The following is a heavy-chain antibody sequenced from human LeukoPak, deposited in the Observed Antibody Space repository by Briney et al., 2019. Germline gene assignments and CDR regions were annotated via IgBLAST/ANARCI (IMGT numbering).Heavy chain of an antibody. Sequence: PGGSLRLSCAASGFTFSSYSMNWVRQAPGKGLEWVSSISSSSSYIYYADSVKGRFTISRDNAKNSLYLQMNSLRAEDTAVYYCARDPLTVTTSDDYWGQGTLVTVSS. CDR1: GFTFSSYS. V-gene: IGHV3-21*01. J-gene: IGHJ4*02. D-gene: IGHD4-11*01. CDR3: ARDPLTVTTSDDY. CDR2: ISSSSSYI.